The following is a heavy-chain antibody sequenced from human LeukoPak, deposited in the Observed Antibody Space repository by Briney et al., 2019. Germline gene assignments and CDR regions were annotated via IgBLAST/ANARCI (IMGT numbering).Heavy chain of an antibody. V-gene: IGHV1-24*01. D-gene: IGHD6-19*01. CDR1: GYTLTGLS. CDR2: FDPEDGET. Sequence: GASVKVSCKVSGYTLTGLSMHWVRQAPGKGLEWMGGFDPEDGETIYAQKFQGRVTMTEDTSTDTAYMELSSLRSEDTAVYYCATSWGIAVAGHVGAFDYWGQGTLVTVSS. J-gene: IGHJ4*02. CDR3: ATSWGIAVAGHVGAFDY.